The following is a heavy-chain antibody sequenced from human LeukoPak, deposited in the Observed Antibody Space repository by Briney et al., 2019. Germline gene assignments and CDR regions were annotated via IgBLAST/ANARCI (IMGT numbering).Heavy chain of an antibody. D-gene: IGHD1-26*01. CDR2: IYYTGNT. V-gene: IGHV4-39*01. CDR3: AKSGGYGLIDY. CDR1: GGSISSSSYY. Sequence: PSETLSLTCTVSGGSISSSSYYRGWIRQPPGKGLEWIRSIYYTGNTYYNASLQSRVTISIDTSKNQFSLRLDSVNAADTAMYYCAKSGGYGLIDYWGQGTLVTVSS. J-gene: IGHJ4*02.